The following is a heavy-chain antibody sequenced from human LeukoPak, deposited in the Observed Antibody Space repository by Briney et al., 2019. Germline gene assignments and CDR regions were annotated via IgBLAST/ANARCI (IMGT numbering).Heavy chain of an antibody. CDR3: ARESESSGWYDY. Sequence: PGGSQRLSCAAPGFMFHDYAIHWVRQAPGKGLEWVSLISGDGGSTFYADSVKGRFTISRDNSKNSLYLQMNSLRSDDTALYYCARESESSGWYDYWGQGTLVTVSS. CDR1: GFMFHDYA. CDR2: ISGDGGST. V-gene: IGHV3-43*02. J-gene: IGHJ4*02. D-gene: IGHD6-19*01.